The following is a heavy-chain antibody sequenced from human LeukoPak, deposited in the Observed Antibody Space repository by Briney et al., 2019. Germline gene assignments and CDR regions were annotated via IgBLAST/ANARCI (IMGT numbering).Heavy chain of an antibody. D-gene: IGHD3-10*01. J-gene: IGHJ4*02. CDR2: ISSSSSTI. Sequence: GGSLRLSCAASGFTFSDYYMSWIRQAPGKGLEWVSYISSSSSTIYYADSVKGRFTISRDNAKNSLYLQMNSLRAEDTAVYYCAREVPTGTDYFDYWGQGTLVTVFS. V-gene: IGHV3-11*04. CDR3: AREVPTGTDYFDY. CDR1: GFTFSDYY.